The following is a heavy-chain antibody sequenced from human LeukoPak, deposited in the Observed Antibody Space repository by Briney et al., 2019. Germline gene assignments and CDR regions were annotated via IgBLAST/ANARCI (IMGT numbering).Heavy chain of an antibody. V-gene: IGHV3-66*02. CDR3: AKAHEKYTGSYWGYYFDS. D-gene: IGHD1-26*01. Sequence: GGSLRLSCATSGFTVSSNYISWVRQAPGKGLEWVSVIYSGGSTYYAAYVTARLTISSDNSKNTVYLQMNSLRTDDTAVSYCAKAHEKYTGSYWGYYFDSWGQGTLVTVSS. CDR1: GFTVSSNY. J-gene: IGHJ4*02. CDR2: IYSGGST.